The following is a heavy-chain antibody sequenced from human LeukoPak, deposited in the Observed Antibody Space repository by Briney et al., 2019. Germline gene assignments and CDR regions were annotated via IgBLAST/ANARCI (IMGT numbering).Heavy chain of an antibody. Sequence: ASVKVSCKASGYTFTGYYMHWVRQAPGQGLEWMGWINPNSGGTNYAQKFQGRVTMTRDTSISTAYMELSRLRSDDTALYYCARVLKYSSSPETIAAAGVDYWGQGTLVTVSS. CDR1: GYTFTGYY. J-gene: IGHJ4*02. D-gene: IGHD6-13*01. V-gene: IGHV1-2*02. CDR2: INPNSGGT. CDR3: ARVLKYSSSPETIAAAGVDY.